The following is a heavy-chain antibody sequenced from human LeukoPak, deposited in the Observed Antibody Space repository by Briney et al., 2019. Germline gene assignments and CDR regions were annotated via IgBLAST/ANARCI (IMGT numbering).Heavy chain of an antibody. Sequence: GESLKISCKGSGYSFTSYWIGWVRQMPGKGLEWMGIIYPGDSDTRYSPSFQGQVTISADKSISTAYLQWSSLKASDTAMYYCARAVMITFGGVTPEGYFDYWGQGTLVTVSS. CDR1: GYSFTSYW. CDR3: ARAVMITFGGVTPEGYFDY. D-gene: IGHD3-16*01. CDR2: IYPGDSDT. J-gene: IGHJ4*02. V-gene: IGHV5-51*01.